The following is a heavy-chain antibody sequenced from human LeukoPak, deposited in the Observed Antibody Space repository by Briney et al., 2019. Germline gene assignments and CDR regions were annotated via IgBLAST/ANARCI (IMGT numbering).Heavy chain of an antibody. V-gene: IGHV3-11*04. Sequence: GGSLRLSCAASGFTFSDYYMSWIRQAPGKGLEWVSYISSSGSTIYYADSVKGRFTISRDNAKNSLYLQMNSLRAEDTAVYYCARVSYYDSSGSPSFDYWGQGTLVTVSS. CDR1: GFTFSDYY. J-gene: IGHJ4*02. CDR3: ARVSYYDSSGSPSFDY. D-gene: IGHD3-22*01. CDR2: ISSSGSTI.